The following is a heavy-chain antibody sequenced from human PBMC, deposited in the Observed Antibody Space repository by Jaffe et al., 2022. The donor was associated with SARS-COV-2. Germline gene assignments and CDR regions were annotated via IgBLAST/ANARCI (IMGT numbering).Heavy chain of an antibody. CDR3: AKGGAAGVREADY. V-gene: IGHV3-23*04. CDR1: GFTFSSYS. D-gene: IGHD6-13*01. J-gene: IGHJ4*02. CDR2: ISSGGDT. Sequence: EVQLVESGGGLVQPGGSLRLSCAASGFTFSSYSLGWARQAPGKGLEWVSAISSGGDTYYADSVKGRFTISRDNSRSTLYLQMNSLRAEDTAIYLCAKGGAAGVREADYWGQGTLVTASS.